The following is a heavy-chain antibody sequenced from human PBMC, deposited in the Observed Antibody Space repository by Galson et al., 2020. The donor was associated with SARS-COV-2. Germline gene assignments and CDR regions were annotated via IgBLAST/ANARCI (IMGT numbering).Heavy chain of an antibody. Sequence: SGPTLVKPTQTLTLTCTFSGFSLSTSGMCVSWIRQPPGKALEWLARIDWDDDKYYSTSLKTRLTISKDTSKNQVVLTMTNMDPVDTATYYCARIRLEAGSSSLWYYYGMDVWGQGTTVTVSS. D-gene: IGHD6-6*01. CDR3: ARIRLEAGSSSLWYYYGMDV. CDR1: GFSLSTSGMC. CDR2: IDWDDDK. V-gene: IGHV2-70*11. J-gene: IGHJ6*02.